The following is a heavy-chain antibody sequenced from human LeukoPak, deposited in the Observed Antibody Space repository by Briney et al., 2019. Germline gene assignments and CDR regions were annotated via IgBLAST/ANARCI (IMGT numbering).Heavy chain of an antibody. V-gene: IGHV4-4*02. CDR2: IYHSGST. Sequence: SETLSLTCAVSGGSISSSNWWSWVRQPPGKGLEWIGEIYHSGSTNYNPSLKSRVTISVDTSKNQFSLKLSSVTAADTAVYYCARDLSGSYHHWYFDLWGRGTLVTVSS. CDR3: ARDLSGSYHHWYFDL. J-gene: IGHJ2*01. CDR1: GGSISSSNW. D-gene: IGHD1-26*01.